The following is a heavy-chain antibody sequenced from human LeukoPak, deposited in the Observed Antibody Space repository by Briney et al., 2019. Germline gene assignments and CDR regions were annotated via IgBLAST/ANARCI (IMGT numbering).Heavy chain of an antibody. CDR3: ARGVYIAAAQYGY. V-gene: IGHV4-59*01. CDR2: IYYSGST. D-gene: IGHD6-13*01. Sequence: SETLSLTCTVSGGSISSYYWSRIRQPPGKGLEWIGYIYYSGSTNNNPSLKSRVTISVDTSKNQFSLKLSSVTAADTAVYYCARGVYIAAAQYGYWGQGTLVTVSS. CDR1: GGSISSYY. J-gene: IGHJ4*02.